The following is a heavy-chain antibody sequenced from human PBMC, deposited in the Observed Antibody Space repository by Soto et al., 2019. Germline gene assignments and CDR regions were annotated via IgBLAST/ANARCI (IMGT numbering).Heavy chain of an antibody. CDR2: IYYSGST. J-gene: IGHJ3*02. V-gene: IGHV4-31*03. D-gene: IGHD5-12*01. CDR3: ARGQTRGFGAPYAFDI. Sequence: SETLSLTCTVSGGSVSSGDYYWSWIRQHPGKGLEWIGYIYYSGSTYYNPSLKSRVTISLDTSKNQFSLKLSSVTAADTAVYYCARGQTRGFGAPYAFDIWGQGTMVTVSS. CDR1: GGSVSSGDYY.